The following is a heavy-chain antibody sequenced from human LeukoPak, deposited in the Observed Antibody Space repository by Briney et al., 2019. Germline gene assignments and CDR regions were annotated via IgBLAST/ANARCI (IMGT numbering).Heavy chain of an antibody. D-gene: IGHD1-14*01. V-gene: IGHV3-33*01. CDR2: IWYDGSNK. Sequence: GRSLRLSCAAPGFIFSSYGMHWVRQAPGKGLEWVAVIWYDGSNKYYADSVKGRFTISRDDSKNTLYLQMDSLRAEDTAVYCCVRDGGAGFDYWGQGTLVTVSS. J-gene: IGHJ4*02. CDR3: VRDGGAGFDY. CDR1: GFIFSSYG.